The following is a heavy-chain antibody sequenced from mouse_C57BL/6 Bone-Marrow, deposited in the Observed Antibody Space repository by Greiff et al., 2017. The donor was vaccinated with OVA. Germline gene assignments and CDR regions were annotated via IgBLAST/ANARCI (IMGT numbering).Heavy chain of an antibody. CDR2: IWRGGST. D-gene: IGHD4-1*01. CDR1: GFSLTSYG. J-gene: IGHJ4*01. CDR3: AKRGIANWGLYAMDY. Sequence: QVQLKESGPGLVQPSQSLSITCTVSGFSLTSYGVHWVRQSPGKGLEWLGVIWRGGSTDYNAAFMSRLSITKDNSKSQVFFKMNSLQADDTAIYYCAKRGIANWGLYAMDYWGQGTSVTVSS. V-gene: IGHV2-5*01.